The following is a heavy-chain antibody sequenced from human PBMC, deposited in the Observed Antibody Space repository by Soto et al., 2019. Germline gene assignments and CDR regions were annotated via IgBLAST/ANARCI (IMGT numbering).Heavy chain of an antibody. J-gene: IGHJ4*02. V-gene: IGHV4-59*01. CDR3: ARGKGGYSPFDY. CDR2: IYYSGST. D-gene: IGHD2-15*01. Sequence: PSETLSLTCTVSGGSISSYYWSWIRQPPGKGLEWIGYIYYSGSTNYNPSLKSRLTISVDTSKNQFSLKLSSVTAADTAVYYCARGKGGYSPFDYWGQGTLVTVS. CDR1: GGSISSYY.